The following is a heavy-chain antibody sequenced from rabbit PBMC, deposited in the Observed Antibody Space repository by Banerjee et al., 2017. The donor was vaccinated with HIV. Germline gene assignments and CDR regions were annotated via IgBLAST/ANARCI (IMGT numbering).Heavy chain of an antibody. V-gene: IGHV1S43*01. D-gene: IGHD6-1*01. Sequence: QEQLEESGGGLVKPGASLTLTCKASGFSFSSNYYMCWVRQAPGKGLEWIGCIYSSNGDKWYASWVNGRFTISRSTSLNTVDLKMTSLTVADTATYFCGRDRDGDAGYGSLALWGPGTLVTVS. J-gene: IGHJ4*01. CDR3: GRDRDGDAGYGSLAL. CDR2: IYSSNGDK. CDR1: GFSFSSNYY.